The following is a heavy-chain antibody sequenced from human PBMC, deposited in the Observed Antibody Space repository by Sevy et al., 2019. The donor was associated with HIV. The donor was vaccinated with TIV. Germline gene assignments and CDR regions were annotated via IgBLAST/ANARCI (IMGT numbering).Heavy chain of an antibody. CDR1: GFTFSNYA. CDR3: AKDVASPKPLNYFDF. V-gene: IGHV3-30*02. J-gene: IGHJ4*02. CDR2: IRYDGIHK. Sequence: GGSLRLSCVASGFTFSNYAMHWVRQAPGKGLEWVAVIRYDGIHKAYVDALKGRLTISRDNAKITVYLQMTSLRPEDTAVYYCAKDVASPKPLNYFDFWGQGNLVTVSS.